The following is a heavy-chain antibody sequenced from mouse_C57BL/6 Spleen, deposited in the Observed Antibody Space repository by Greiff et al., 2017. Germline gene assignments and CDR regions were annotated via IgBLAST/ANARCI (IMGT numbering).Heavy chain of an antibody. J-gene: IGHJ3*01. V-gene: IGHV1-52*01. CDR2: IDPSDSET. CDR3: ARSFYDYDEGAWFAY. CDR1: GYTFTSYW. D-gene: IGHD2-4*01. Sequence: QVQLKQPGAELVRPGSSVKLSCKASGYTFTSYWMHWVKQRPIQGLEWIGNIDPSDSETHYNQKFKDKATLTVDKSSSTAYMQLSSLTSEDSAVYYCARSFYDYDEGAWFAYWGQGTLVTVSA.